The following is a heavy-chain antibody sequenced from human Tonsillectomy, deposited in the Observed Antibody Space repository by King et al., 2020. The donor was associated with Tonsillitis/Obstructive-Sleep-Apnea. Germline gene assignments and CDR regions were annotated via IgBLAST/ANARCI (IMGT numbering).Heavy chain of an antibody. Sequence: VQLVESGGGVVQPGGSLRLSCVASGFMFTSHGFHWVRQAPGKGLEWLAFSWFDGSKEHYADSVKGRFLISRDNSKNTVYLQMNTLRAEDTAVYFCGRAYYSNYELYFWDRWGQGTLVTVSS. CDR3: GRAYYSNYELYFWDR. CDR1: GFMFTSHG. CDR2: SWFDGSKE. J-gene: IGHJ5*02. V-gene: IGHV3-33*01. D-gene: IGHD4-11*01.